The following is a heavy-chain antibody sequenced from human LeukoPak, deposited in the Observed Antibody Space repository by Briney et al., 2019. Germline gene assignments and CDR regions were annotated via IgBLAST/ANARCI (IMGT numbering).Heavy chain of an antibody. CDR1: GGTFSSYA. D-gene: IGHD6-19*01. CDR2: IIPIFGTA. Sequence: SVKVSCKAPGGTFSSYAISWVRQAPGQGLEWMGGIIPIFGTANYAQKFQGRVTITADESTSTAYMELSSLRSEDTAVYYCAREAGTRPAFLDYWGQGTLVTVSS. CDR3: AREAGTRPAFLDY. V-gene: IGHV1-69*13. J-gene: IGHJ4*02.